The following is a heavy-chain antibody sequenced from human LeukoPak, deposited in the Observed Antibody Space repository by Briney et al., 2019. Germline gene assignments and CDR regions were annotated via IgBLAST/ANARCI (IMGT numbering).Heavy chain of an antibody. Sequence: ASVTVSFKASGYTFTTNAMNWVRQAPGQGLEWMGWINTNTGNPTYAQGLTGRFVFSLDTSVSTAYLQISSLKAEDTAVYYCARSFTFRNRFGELLTTMDVWGKGTTVTVSS. CDR2: INTNTGNP. CDR3: ARSFTFRNRFGELLTTMDV. J-gene: IGHJ6*04. CDR1: GYTFTTNA. V-gene: IGHV7-4-1*02. D-gene: IGHD3-10*01.